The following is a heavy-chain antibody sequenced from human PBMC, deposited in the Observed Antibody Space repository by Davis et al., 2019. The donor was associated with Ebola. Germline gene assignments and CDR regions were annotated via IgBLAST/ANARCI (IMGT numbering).Heavy chain of an antibody. CDR2: INPSGGST. Sequence: SVKVSCKASGGTFSSYAISWVRQAPGQGLEWMGIINPSGGSTSYAQKFQGRVTITADESTSTAYMELSSLRSEDTAVYYCANIKRPIIAAAGIYYYYGMDVWGQGTTVTVSS. CDR3: ANIKRPIIAAAGIYYYYGMDV. D-gene: IGHD6-13*01. J-gene: IGHJ6*02. CDR1: GGTFSSYA. V-gene: IGHV1-69*11.